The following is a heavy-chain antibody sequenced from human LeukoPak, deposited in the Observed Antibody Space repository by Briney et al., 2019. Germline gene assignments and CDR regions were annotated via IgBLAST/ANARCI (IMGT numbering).Heavy chain of an antibody. CDR3: ARPVREGARFYGMDV. Sequence: GRSLRLSCAASGFTFSSYAMHWVRQAPGKGLEWVAVISYDGSNKYYADSVKGRFTISRDNSKNTLYLQMNSLRAEDTAVYYCARPVREGARFYGMDVWGKGTTVTVSS. CDR1: GFTFSSYA. D-gene: IGHD3-10*02. J-gene: IGHJ6*04. V-gene: IGHV3-30*04. CDR2: ISYDGSNK.